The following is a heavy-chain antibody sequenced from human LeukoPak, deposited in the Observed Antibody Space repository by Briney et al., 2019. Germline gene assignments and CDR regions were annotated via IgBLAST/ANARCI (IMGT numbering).Heavy chain of an antibody. V-gene: IGHV3-7*01. CDR1: DAPFSSYW. CDR2: ITPDGNQK. D-gene: IGHD2/OR15-2a*01. Sequence: GGSLRLSCAASDAPFSSYWMNWVRQTPGKVLEWVANITPDGNQKYYVDSARGRFTVSRDNAKKSLYLEMNNLRVEDTALYYCTRSAIDWGQGTLVTVSS. J-gene: IGHJ4*02. CDR3: TRSAID.